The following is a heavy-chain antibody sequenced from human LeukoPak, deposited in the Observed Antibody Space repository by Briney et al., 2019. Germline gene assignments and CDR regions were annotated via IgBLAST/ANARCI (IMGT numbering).Heavy chain of an antibody. Sequence: SQTLSLTYTVSGGSISSGDYYWSWIRQPPGKGLEWIGYIYYSGSTYYNPSLKSRVTISVDTSKNQFSLKLSSVTAADTAVYYCVREYYDSSGYFFDYWGQGTLVTISS. CDR2: IYYSGST. D-gene: IGHD3-22*01. CDR3: VREYYDSSGYFFDY. CDR1: GGSISSGDYY. J-gene: IGHJ4*02. V-gene: IGHV4-30-4*01.